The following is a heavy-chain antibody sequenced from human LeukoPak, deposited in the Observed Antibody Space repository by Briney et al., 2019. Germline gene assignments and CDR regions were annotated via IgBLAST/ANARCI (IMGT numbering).Heavy chain of an antibody. CDR1: GFTFSTYA. V-gene: IGHV3-23*01. J-gene: IGHJ4*02. CDR2: ISGSGGST. D-gene: IGHD3-22*01. Sequence: GGSLRLSCAASGFTFSTYAVNWVRQAPGKGLEWVSTISGSGGSTYYADSVKGRFTIFRDNSKNTLYLQMSSLRAEDTAVYYCAKDRGRYYDSSGYYWGYYFDSWGQGILVTVST. CDR3: AKDRGRYYDSSGYYWGYYFDS.